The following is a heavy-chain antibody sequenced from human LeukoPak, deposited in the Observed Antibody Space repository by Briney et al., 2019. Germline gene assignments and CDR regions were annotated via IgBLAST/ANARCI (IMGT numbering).Heavy chain of an antibody. CDR3: AGGPEAAGTVYDYYGMDV. J-gene: IGHJ6*02. V-gene: IGHV3-23*01. D-gene: IGHD6-13*01. CDR2: ISGSGGST. Sequence: GGSLRLSCAASGFTFSSYAMSWVRQAPGKGLEWVSAISGSGGSTYYADSVKGQFTISRDNSKNTLYLQMNSLRAEDTAVYYCAGGPEAAGTVYDYYGMDVWGQGTTVTVSS. CDR1: GFTFSSYA.